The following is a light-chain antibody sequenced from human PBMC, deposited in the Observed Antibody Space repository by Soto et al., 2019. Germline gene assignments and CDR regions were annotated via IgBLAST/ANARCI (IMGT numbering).Light chain of an antibody. V-gene: IGLV1-40*01. CDR1: SSKIGAGYD. J-gene: IGLJ1*01. CDR3: QSYDRSLSGSRV. Sequence: QSALTQPPSVSGAPGQRVTISCTGSSSKIGAGYDVHWYQQLPGTAPKLLIYDNSNRPSGVPDRFSGSESGTSASLAITGLQAEDEADYYCQSYDRSLSGSRVFGTGTRSSS. CDR2: DNS.